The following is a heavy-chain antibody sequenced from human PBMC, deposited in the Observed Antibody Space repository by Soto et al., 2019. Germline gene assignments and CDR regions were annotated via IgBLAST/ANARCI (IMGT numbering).Heavy chain of an antibody. J-gene: IGHJ3*02. CDR1: GFTFSSYW. CDR3: ARDRASVGIRPDAFDI. Sequence: GGSLRLSCAASGFTFSSYWMSWVRQAPGKGLEWVANIKQDGSEKYYVDSVKGRFTISRDNAKNSLYLQMNSLRAEDTAVYYCARDRASVGIRPDAFDIWGQGTMVTVSS. V-gene: IGHV3-7*01. D-gene: IGHD2-21*01. CDR2: IKQDGSEK.